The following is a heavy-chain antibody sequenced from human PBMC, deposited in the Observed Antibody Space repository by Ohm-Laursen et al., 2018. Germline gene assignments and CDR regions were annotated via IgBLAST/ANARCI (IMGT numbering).Heavy chain of an antibody. D-gene: IGHD3-10*01. J-gene: IGHJ4*01. CDR1: GITFRSYW. CDR2: INSDGSST. V-gene: IGHV3-74*01. Sequence: GSLRLSCAASGITFRSYWMHWVRQAPGKGLVWVSRINSDGSSTTYADSVKGRFTISRDNAKNTLYLQMNSLRAEDTAVYSCARGISWFGDVLVDYWGHGTLVTVSS. CDR3: ARGISWFGDVLVDY.